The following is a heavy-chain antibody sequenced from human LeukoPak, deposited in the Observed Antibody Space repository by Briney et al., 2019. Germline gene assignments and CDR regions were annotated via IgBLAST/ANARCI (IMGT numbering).Heavy chain of an antibody. D-gene: IGHD3-10*01. V-gene: IGHV1-2*02. CDR1: GYTFTGYY. CDR3: ARDGHGSGNSYSYYYYYMDV. Sequence: VASVKVSCKASGYTFTGYYMHWVRQAPGQGLEWMGWINPKSGDTKFAQKFRGRVTMTRDTSISTAYMELSRLRSDDSAIYYCARDGHGSGNSYSYYYYYMDVWAKGTTVTVSS. CDR2: INPKSGDT. J-gene: IGHJ6*03.